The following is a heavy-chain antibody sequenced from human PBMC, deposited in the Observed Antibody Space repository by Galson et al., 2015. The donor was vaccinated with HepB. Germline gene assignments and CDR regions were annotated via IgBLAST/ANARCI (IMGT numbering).Heavy chain of an antibody. Sequence: SLRLSCAASGFTFSSYAMHWVRQAPGKGLEWVAVISYDGSNKYYADSVKGRFTISRDNSKNTLYLQMNSLRAEDTAVYYCARDEVYCSGGSCYDYWGQGTLVTVSS. CDR3: ARDEVYCSGGSCYDY. V-gene: IGHV3-30-3*01. CDR1: GFTFSSYA. CDR2: ISYDGSNK. J-gene: IGHJ4*02. D-gene: IGHD2-15*01.